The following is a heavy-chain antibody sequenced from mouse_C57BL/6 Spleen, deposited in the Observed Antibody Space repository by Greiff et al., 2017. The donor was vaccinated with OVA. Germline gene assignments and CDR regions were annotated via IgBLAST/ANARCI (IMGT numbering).Heavy chain of an antibody. CDR3: ARSAVVADY. Sequence: EVQLVESGPGLVKPSQSLSLTCSVTGYSITSNYYWNWIRQFPGNKLEWMGYISYDGSNNYNPSLKNRISITRDTSKNQSFLKLNSVTTEDTATYYCARSAVVADYWGQGTTLTVSS. CDR2: ISYDGSN. J-gene: IGHJ2*01. CDR1: GYSITSNYY. V-gene: IGHV3-6*01. D-gene: IGHD1-1*02.